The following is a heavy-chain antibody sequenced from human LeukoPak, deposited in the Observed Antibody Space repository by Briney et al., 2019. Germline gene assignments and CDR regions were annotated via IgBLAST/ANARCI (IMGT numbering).Heavy chain of an antibody. CDR3: ARAPVVAATQYAFDI. CDR2: IYYSGST. V-gene: IGHV4-59*01. D-gene: IGHD2-15*01. J-gene: IGHJ3*02. Sequence: PSETLSLTCTVSGGSISSYYWSWIRQPPGKGLEWIGYIYYSGSTNYNPSLKSRVTISVDTSENQFSLKLSSVTAADTAVYYCARAPVVAATQYAFDIWGQGTMVTVSS. CDR1: GGSISSYY.